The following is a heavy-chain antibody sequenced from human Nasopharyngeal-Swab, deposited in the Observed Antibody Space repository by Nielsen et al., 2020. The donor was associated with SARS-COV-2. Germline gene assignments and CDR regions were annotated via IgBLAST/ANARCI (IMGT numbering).Heavy chain of an antibody. Sequence: PGKGLEWVAVLSYDGSNKHYADSVKGRFTSSRDNSKNTLYLQMNSLRAEDTAVYYCARDHLYCSGGSCYRNYYGMDVWGQGTTVTVSS. CDR2: LSYDGSNK. CDR3: ARDHLYCSGGSCYRNYYGMDV. J-gene: IGHJ6*02. D-gene: IGHD2-15*01. V-gene: IGHV3-30-3*01.